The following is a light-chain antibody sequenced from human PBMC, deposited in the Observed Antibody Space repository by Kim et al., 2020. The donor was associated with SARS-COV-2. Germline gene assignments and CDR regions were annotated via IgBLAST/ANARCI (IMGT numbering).Light chain of an antibody. J-gene: IGLJ1*01. CDR1: SSNIGNNY. CDR2: DNN. V-gene: IGLV1-51*01. CDR3: GTWDSSLSAGV. Sequence: GQKVTISCSGSSSNIGNNYVSWYQQLPGTAPKLLIYDNNKRPSGIPDRFSGSKSCTSATLGITGLQTGDEADYYCGTWDSSLSAGVFGTGTKVTVL.